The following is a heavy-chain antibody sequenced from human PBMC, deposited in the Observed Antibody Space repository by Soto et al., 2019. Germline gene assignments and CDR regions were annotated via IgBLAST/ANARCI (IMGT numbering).Heavy chain of an antibody. CDR2: IYVTGTT. V-gene: IGHV4-4*07. CDR1: GGTISKSF. CDR3: VRDGSKTLRDWFDP. Sequence: PLETLSLTCSVSGGTISKSFWSWVRKPVGGGLEWMGRIYVTGTTDYNPSLRGRITMSVDVVKKTFSLRLTSVTAADTGVYYCVRDGSKTLRDWFDPWGQGLRVTVSS. J-gene: IGHJ5*02.